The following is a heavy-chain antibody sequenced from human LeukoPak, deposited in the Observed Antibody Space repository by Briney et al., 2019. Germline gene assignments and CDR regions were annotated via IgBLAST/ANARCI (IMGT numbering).Heavy chain of an antibody. Sequence: PGGSLRLSCAASRFTPISTFTSWGRQTPGEGLEWVSVIYPGGSTHYADSVKGRFTISRDNSNNTVYLQMNSLRAEDTAVYYCARDNAYFDYWGRGTLVTVSS. J-gene: IGHJ4*02. CDR2: IYPGGST. CDR3: ARDNAYFDY. CDR1: RFTPISTF. V-gene: IGHV3-53*01.